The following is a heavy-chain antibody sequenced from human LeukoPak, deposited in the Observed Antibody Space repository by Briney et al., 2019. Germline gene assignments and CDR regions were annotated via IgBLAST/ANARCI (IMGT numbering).Heavy chain of an antibody. CDR3: ARHLGHYY. Sequence: SETLSLTCDVSVYSISSGYYWGWIRQPPGKGLEWIGSIYHSGSTYYNPSLKSRVTISVDTSKNQFSLKLSSVTAADTAVYYCARHLGHYYFGQGTLVTVSS. CDR2: IYHSGST. CDR1: VYSISSGYY. D-gene: IGHD3-3*02. V-gene: IGHV4-38-2*01. J-gene: IGHJ4*02.